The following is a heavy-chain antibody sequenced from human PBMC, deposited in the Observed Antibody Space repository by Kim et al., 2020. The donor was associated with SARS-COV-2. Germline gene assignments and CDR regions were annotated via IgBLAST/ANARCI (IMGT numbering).Heavy chain of an antibody. J-gene: IGHJ2*01. V-gene: IGHV3-43*01. CDR1: GFTFDDYT. CDR3: AKDTHGITMVRGVIITGYFDL. D-gene: IGHD3-10*01. Sequence: GGSLRLSCAASGFTFDDYTMHWVRQAPGKGLEWVSLISWDGGSTYYADSVKGRFTISRDNSKNSLYLQMNSLRTEDTALYYCAKDTHGITMVRGVIITGYFDLWGRGTLVTVSS. CDR2: ISWDGGST.